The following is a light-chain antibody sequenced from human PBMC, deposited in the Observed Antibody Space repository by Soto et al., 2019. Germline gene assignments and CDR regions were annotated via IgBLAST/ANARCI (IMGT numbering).Light chain of an antibody. J-gene: IGKJ1*01. Sequence: EIVMTQSPATLSVSPGERAPLSCRASQSVSTNLAWYQQKPGQSPRLLIYGTSTRATDIPARFSGSGSGTEFTLTISSLQSEDSAVYDCHQYNFWPTFGQGTKVEIK. V-gene: IGKV3-15*01. CDR1: QSVSTN. CDR2: GTS. CDR3: HQYNFWPT.